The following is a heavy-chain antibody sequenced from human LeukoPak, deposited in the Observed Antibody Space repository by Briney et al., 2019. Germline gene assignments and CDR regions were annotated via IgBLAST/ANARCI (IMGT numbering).Heavy chain of an antibody. CDR1: GGTLRGYY. Sequence: PSETLSRTCAVYGGTLRGYYWGWVRQSSGPGLEWIGEIAHSGPTNYNYNPSLKSRFTISVDKSKNQFSLNLNSVTAADTAVYYCVRELQMERGAFDIWVQATMVTVSS. CDR2: IAHSGPTNY. CDR3: VRELQMERGAFDI. D-gene: IGHD1-1*01. J-gene: IGHJ3*02. V-gene: IGHV4-34*01.